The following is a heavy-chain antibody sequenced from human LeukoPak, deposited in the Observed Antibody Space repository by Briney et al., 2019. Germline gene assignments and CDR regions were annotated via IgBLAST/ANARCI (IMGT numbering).Heavy chain of an antibody. J-gene: IGHJ4*02. D-gene: IGHD5-18*01. CDR1: GGSISSYY. CDR3: ASTPPVDTAMVFDY. CDR2: IYYSGST. Sequence: SETLSLTCTVSGGSISSYYWSWIRQPPGKGLEWIGYIYYSGSTNYNPSLKSRVTISVDTSKNQFSLKLSSATAADTAVYYCASTPPVDTAMVFDYWGQGTLVTVSS. V-gene: IGHV4-59*01.